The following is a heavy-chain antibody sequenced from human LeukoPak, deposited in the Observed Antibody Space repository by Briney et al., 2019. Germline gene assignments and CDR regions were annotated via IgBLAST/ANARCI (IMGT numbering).Heavy chain of an antibody. Sequence: GATVKISCKASGYTFTDYYMHWVQQAPGKGLEWMGRVDPEDGETIYAEKFQGRVTITADTSTDTAYMELSSLRSEDTAVYYCATDKTEGGSYYKGAFDIWGQGTMVTVSS. CDR2: VDPEDGET. CDR3: ATDKTEGGSYYKGAFDI. V-gene: IGHV1-69-2*01. J-gene: IGHJ3*02. D-gene: IGHD1-26*01. CDR1: GYTFTDYY.